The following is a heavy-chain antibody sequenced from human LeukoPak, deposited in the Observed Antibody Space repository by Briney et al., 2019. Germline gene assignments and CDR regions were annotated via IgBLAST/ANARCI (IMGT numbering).Heavy chain of an antibody. V-gene: IGHV3-11*05. D-gene: IGHD6-25*01. CDR3: ARDPETWQAA. J-gene: IGHJ4*02. CDR1: GFTFSDYY. CDR2: ISSSTHYT. Sequence: GGSLRLSCAASGFTFSDYYMTWIRQAPGKGLEWVSYISSSTHYTNYADSVKGRFTISRDNAENSLYLQMNSLRAEDTAVYYCARDPETWQAAWGQGTLVTVSS.